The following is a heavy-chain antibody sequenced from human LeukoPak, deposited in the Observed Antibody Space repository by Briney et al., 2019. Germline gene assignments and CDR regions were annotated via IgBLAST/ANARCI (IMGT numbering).Heavy chain of an antibody. J-gene: IGHJ4*02. V-gene: IGHV3-30*02. D-gene: IGHD5-24*01. CDR3: AKGEMATIY. CDR1: GFTFSSYG. Sequence: GGSLRLSCAASGFTFSSYGMHWVRQAPGKGLEWVAFIRYVGSNKYYADSVKGRFTISRDNSKNTLYLQMNSLRAEDTAVYYCAKGEMATIYWGQGTLVTVSS. CDR2: IRYVGSNK.